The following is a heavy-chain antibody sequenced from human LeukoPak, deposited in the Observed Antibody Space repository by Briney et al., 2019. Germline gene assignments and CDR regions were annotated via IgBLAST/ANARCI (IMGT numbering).Heavy chain of an antibody. J-gene: IGHJ4*02. Sequence: GGSLRLSCAASGFTFSSYGMHWVRQAPGKGLEWVSAISGSGGSTYYADSVKGRFTISRDNSKNTLYLQMNSLRAEDTAVYYCAKDLGRGYYDSSGYLDYWGQGTLVTVSS. V-gene: IGHV3-23*01. D-gene: IGHD3-22*01. CDR1: GFTFSSYG. CDR3: AKDLGRGYYDSSGYLDY. CDR2: ISGSGGST.